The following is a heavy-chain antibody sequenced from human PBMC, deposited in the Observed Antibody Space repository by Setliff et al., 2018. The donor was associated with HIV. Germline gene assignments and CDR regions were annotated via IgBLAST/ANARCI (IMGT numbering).Heavy chain of an antibody. Sequence: PSETLSLTCTVSGGSISRRDYCWGWIRQPPGKGLEWIGSVYYTWNTYYNPSLKSRVTMSVGTSKNQFSLKLSSVTAADTAVYYCARCYYNFWSGYPLDYMDDWGKGTTVTVSS. D-gene: IGHD3-3*01. J-gene: IGHJ6*03. CDR3: ARCYYNFWSGYPLDYMDD. V-gene: IGHV4-39*07. CDR1: GGSISRRDYC. CDR2: VYYTWNT.